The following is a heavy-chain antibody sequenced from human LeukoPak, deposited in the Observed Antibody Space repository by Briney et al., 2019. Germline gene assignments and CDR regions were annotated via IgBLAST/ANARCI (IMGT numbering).Heavy chain of an antibody. Sequence: SETLSLTCSVSGDYISRYYWSWIRQPPGKGLGWIGYIYGTGSTNYNPSLKSRVTISVDTSKNQFSLRLSYVTAADTAVYYCARSGDGDFARATYYYYYYGMDVWGQGTTVTVSS. V-gene: IGHV4-59*01. CDR3: ARSGDGDFARATYYYYYYGMDV. D-gene: IGHD4-17*01. CDR1: GDYISRYY. J-gene: IGHJ6*02. CDR2: IYGTGST.